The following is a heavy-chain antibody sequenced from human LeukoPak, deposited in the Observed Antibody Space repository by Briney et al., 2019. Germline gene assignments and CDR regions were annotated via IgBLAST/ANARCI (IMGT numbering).Heavy chain of an antibody. V-gene: IGHV4-59*01. D-gene: IGHD3-22*01. CDR3: ARGKWLLAYTPFDY. CDR1: GGSISSYY. Sequence: SETLSLTCTGSGGSISSYYWSWIRQPPGKGLEWIGYIYYSGSTNYNPSLKSRVTISVDTSKNQFSLKLSSVTAADTAVYYCARGKWLLAYTPFDYWGQGTLVTVSS. CDR2: IYYSGST. J-gene: IGHJ4*02.